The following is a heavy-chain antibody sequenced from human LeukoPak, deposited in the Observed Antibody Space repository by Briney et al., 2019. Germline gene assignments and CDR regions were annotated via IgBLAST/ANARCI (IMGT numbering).Heavy chain of an antibody. CDR1: GASISSYY. J-gene: IGHJ4*02. Sequence: PSETLSLTCIVSGASISSYYCTWIRQPAGKGLEWIGCIYTSGSIDYNPSLKSRVTISVDTSKNQFSLRLSSVTAADTAMYYCARGVVWRDADYWGQGTLVTVSS. V-gene: IGHV4-4*07. CDR3: ARGVVWRDADY. D-gene: IGHD3-3*01. CDR2: IYTSGSI.